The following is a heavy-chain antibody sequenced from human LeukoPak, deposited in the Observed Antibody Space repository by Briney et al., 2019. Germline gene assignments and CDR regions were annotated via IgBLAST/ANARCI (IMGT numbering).Heavy chain of an antibody. J-gene: IGHJ4*02. CDR3: ARHGSTDYFDY. Sequence: SETLSLTCAVSGGSISSTTSYWGWIRQPPGKGLEWLGRIYYSGSTFYNPSLKSRVTISVDTSNNQFSLRLSSVTAADTAVYYCARHGSTDYFDYWGQGALVAVSS. V-gene: IGHV4-39*01. CDR2: IYYSGST. D-gene: IGHD2-2*03. CDR1: GGSISSTTSY.